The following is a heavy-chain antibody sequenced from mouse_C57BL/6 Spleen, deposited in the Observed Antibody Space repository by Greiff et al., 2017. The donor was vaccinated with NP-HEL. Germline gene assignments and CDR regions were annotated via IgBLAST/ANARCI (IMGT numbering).Heavy chain of an antibody. CDR1: GFSLTSYG. CDR3: ARKRLRWYFDV. D-gene: IGHD2-4*01. J-gene: IGHJ1*03. Sequence: QVQLKESGPGLVQPSQCLSITCTVSGFSLTSYGVHWVRQSPGKGLEWLGVIWSGGSTDYNAAFISRLSIIKDNSTSQVFFKMNSLQADDTAIYYCARKRLRWYFDVWGTGTTVTVSS. CDR2: IWSGGST. V-gene: IGHV2-2*01.